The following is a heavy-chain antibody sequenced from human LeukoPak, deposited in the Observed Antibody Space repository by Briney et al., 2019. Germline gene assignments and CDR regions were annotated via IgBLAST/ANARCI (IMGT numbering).Heavy chain of an antibody. CDR1: GGSISSYY. CDR3: ARAGYYGSGSSMFDY. D-gene: IGHD3-10*01. CDR2: IYYSGGT. J-gene: IGHJ4*02. Sequence: SETLSLTCTVSGGSISSYYWSWIRQPPGKGLEWIGYIYYSGGTNYNPSLKSRVTISVDTSKNQFSLKLSSVTAADTAVYYCARAGYYGSGSSMFDYWGQGTLVTVSS. V-gene: IGHV4-59*01.